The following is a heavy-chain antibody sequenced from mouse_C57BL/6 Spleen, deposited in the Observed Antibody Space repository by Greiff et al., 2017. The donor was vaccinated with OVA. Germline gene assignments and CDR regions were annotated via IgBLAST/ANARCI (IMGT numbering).Heavy chain of an antibody. CDR2: IDPSDSYT. CDR1: GYTFTSYW. J-gene: IGHJ2*01. Sequence: QVQLQQPGAELVRPGTSVKLSCKASGYTFTSYWMHWVKQRPGQGLEWIGVIDPSDSYTNYNQKIKGKATLTVDTSSSTAYMQLSSLTSEDSAVYYCARRDYFDYWGQGTTLTVSS. V-gene: IGHV1-59*01. CDR3: ARRDYFDY.